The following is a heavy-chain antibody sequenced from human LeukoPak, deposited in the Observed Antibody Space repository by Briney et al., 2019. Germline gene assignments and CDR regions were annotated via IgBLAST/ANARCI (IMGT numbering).Heavy chain of an antibody. CDR2: IYYSGST. J-gene: IGHJ2*01. CDR3: AKTGLQRYFDL. CDR1: GGSISSYY. Sequence: SETLSLTCTVSGGSISSYYWSWIRQPPGTGLEWIGYIYYSGSTNYNPPLKSRVTISVDASKNQFSLKLSSVTAADTAVYYCAKTGLQRYFDLWGRGTLVTVSS. D-gene: IGHD5-24*01. V-gene: IGHV4-59*01.